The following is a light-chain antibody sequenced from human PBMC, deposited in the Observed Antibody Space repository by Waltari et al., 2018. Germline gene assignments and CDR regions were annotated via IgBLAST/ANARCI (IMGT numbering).Light chain of an antibody. V-gene: IGLV2-23*02. Sequence: QSALTQPASVSGTPGQSLTIPCTGTNSDVGTYNLVSWYQHHPGEAPKLMICEVIKRPSGVSNRFSGSKSGNTASLTISGLQAEDEADYYCCSYAGSGTYVFGTGTKVTVL. CDR2: EVI. CDR1: NSDVGTYNL. J-gene: IGLJ1*01. CDR3: CSYAGSGTYV.